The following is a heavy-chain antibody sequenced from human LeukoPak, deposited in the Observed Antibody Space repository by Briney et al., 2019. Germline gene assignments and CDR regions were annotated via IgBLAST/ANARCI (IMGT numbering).Heavy chain of an antibody. V-gene: IGHV3-13*01. D-gene: IGHD1-26*01. CDR2: VGIAADT. CDR3: VRQKKSHGNFDY. Sequence: GGSLRLSCAASGFTFSDHAMHWVRQAPGKGLEWVSAVGIAADTFYPGSVKGRFTISRENAKNSLYLQMNTLRVEDTAVYYCVRQKKSHGNFDYWGQGTLVTVSS. CDR1: GFTFSDHA. J-gene: IGHJ4*02.